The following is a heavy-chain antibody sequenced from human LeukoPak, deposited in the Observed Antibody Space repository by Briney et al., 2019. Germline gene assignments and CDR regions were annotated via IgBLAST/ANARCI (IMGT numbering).Heavy chain of an antibody. CDR1: GFTFSSYA. J-gene: IGHJ5*02. CDR2: ISGSGGST. Sequence: GGSLRLSCAASGFTFSSYAMSWVRQAPGKGLEWVSAISGSGGSTYYADSVKGRFTISRDNAKNSLYLQMDNLRAEDTAVYYCARDLRRSVWFRTSSKDWFDPWGQGTLVTVSS. CDR3: ARDLRRSVWFRTSSKDWFDP. D-gene: IGHD1-1*01. V-gene: IGHV3-23*01.